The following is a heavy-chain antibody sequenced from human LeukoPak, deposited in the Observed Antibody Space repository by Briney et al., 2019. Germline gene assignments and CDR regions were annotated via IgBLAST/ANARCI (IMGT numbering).Heavy chain of an antibody. D-gene: IGHD5-18*01. V-gene: IGHV3-7*01. CDR1: GFSLSGYW. Sequence: GGSLRLSCAASGFSLSGYWMTWVRQAPGKGLEWVARLHADGVEQNYVDSVTGRFTMSRDNANNSLDLQMNSLRVEDTAVYYCARGGYSFDYLGQGTLVAVSS. J-gene: IGHJ4*02. CDR3: ARGGYSFDY. CDR2: LHADGVEQ.